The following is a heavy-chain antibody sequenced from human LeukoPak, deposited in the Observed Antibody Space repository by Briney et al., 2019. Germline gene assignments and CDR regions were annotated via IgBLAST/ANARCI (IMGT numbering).Heavy chain of an antibody. Sequence: SETLSLTCTVSGGSISSYYWSWIRQPPGKGLEWIASMYYSGSTYYNPSLKSRVTISVDTSKNQLSLKLSSLTAADTAVYYCARHEYSGSYYGLSWFDPWGQGTLVTVSS. CDR3: ARHEYSGSYYGLSWFDP. CDR1: GGSISSYY. V-gene: IGHV4-59*05. D-gene: IGHD1-26*01. CDR2: MYYSGST. J-gene: IGHJ5*02.